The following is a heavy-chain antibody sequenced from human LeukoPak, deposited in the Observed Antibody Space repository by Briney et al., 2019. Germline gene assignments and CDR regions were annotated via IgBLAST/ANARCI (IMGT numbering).Heavy chain of an antibody. CDR2: IKYDGSAT. J-gene: IGHJ4*02. V-gene: IGHV3-74*01. CDR3: VSGSLQSGYNFDY. CDR1: GFTFSNYW. D-gene: IGHD3-3*01. Sequence: GGSLRLSCAASGFTFSNYWMHWIRQVPGKGLVWVSHIKYDGSATNYADSVKGRFTISRDNAKNSLYLQMNSLRAEDTAVYYCVSGSLQSGYNFDYWGQGALVTVSS.